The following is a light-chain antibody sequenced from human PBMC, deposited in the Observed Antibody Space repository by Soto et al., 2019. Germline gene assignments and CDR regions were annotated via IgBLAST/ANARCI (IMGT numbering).Light chain of an antibody. CDR2: GAS. V-gene: IGKV1-39*01. CDR1: QYISSY. CDR3: QQSYSRPLT. Sequence: DIQMTQSPSSLSASVGDRVTITCRASQYISSYVNWYQQKPGKAPKFLIYGASDLQRGVPSRFSGSGSGTDFTLTINSLQPEDFATYYCQQSYSRPLTFGPGTKLEIK. J-gene: IGKJ3*01.